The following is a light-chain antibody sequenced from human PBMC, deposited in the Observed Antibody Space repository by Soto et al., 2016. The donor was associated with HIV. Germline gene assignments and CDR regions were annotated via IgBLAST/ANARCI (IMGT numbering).Light chain of an antibody. J-gene: IGLJ2*01. CDR1: GLRAFH. CDR2: GEN. Sequence: SSELTQGPAVSVALGQTVRITCQGDGLRAFHANWHQQKAGQAPIVVIYGENRRPSGIPDRFSGSTSGDTASLTITGTQAEDEADYYCSSRDITSTYVIFGGGTKLTVL. V-gene: IGLV3-19*01. CDR3: SSRDITSTYVI.